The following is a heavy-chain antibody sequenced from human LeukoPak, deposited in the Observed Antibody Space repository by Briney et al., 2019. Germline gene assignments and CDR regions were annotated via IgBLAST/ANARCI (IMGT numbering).Heavy chain of an antibody. CDR1: VVTFCSNS. CDR2: ILHDGSNK. Sequence: GGALRLSCAPSVVTFCSNSMHCGRQALGRGLWSVSVILHDGSNKYYSDHVKGRFTISRDNSKNTLYLQMNSMRVEDTAVYYCARDGSSGYLHFDYWGQGTLVTVSS. CDR3: ARDGSSGYLHFDY. V-gene: IGHV3-33*01. J-gene: IGHJ4*02. D-gene: IGHD3-22*01.